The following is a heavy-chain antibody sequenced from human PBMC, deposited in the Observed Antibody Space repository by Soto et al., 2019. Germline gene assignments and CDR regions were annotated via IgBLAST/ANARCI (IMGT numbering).Heavy chain of an antibody. CDR2: VIPKSGSS. V-gene: IGHV1-69*06. D-gene: IGHD1-26*01. J-gene: IGHJ6*02. CDR1: GGTFSTYV. Sequence: QVQLVQSGAEVKKPGSSVKVSCKASGGTFSTYVISWVRQAPGQGLEWMGRVIPKSGSSNYAPKFQGRVTITADKDTSIAYMEVRSLRSEDTAVYYCARGRPRSGPPFYYYGLDVWGQGTTVIVSS. CDR3: ARGRPRSGPPFYYYGLDV.